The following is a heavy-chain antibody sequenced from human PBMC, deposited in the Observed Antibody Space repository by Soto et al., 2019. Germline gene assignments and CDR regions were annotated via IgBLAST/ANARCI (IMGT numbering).Heavy chain of an antibody. CDR1: GFTFGDYA. CDR3: TRGVGATSDHYYYYGMDV. CDR2: IRSKAYGGTT. Sequence: GGSLRLSCTASGFTFGDYAMSWFRQAPGKGLEWVGFIRSKAYGGTTEYAASVKGRFTISRDDSKSIAYLQMNSLKTEDTAVYYCTRGVGATSDHYYYYGMDVWGQGTTVTVSS. D-gene: IGHD1-26*01. V-gene: IGHV3-49*03. J-gene: IGHJ6*02.